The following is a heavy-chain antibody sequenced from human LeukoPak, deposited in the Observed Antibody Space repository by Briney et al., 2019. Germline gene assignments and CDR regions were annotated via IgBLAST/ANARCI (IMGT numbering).Heavy chain of an antibody. Sequence: GSSVKVSCKASGGTFSTYAISWVRQAPGQGLEWMGGIIPILGTAKYPQRFQGRVTMTRDTSTSTVYMELSSLRSEDTAIYYCARVGCGGDCYADAFDIWGQGTMVTVSS. V-gene: IGHV1-69*05. J-gene: IGHJ3*02. CDR3: ARVGCGGDCYADAFDI. CDR1: GGTFSTYA. CDR2: IIPILGTA. D-gene: IGHD2-21*02.